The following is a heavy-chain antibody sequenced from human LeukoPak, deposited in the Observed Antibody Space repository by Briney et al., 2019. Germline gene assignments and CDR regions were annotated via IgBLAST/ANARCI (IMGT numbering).Heavy chain of an antibody. J-gene: IGHJ4*02. CDR3: ANDLTMVRGVLDY. D-gene: IGHD3-10*01. CDR1: GFSVSGIH. Sequence: GGSLRLSCVASGFSVSGIHMNWVRQAPGKDLEWVSGLYSGGATYYAGSVKGRFTISRDNSKNTLYLQMNSLRAEDTAVYYCANDLTMVRGVLDYWGQGTLVTVSS. CDR2: LYSGGAT. V-gene: IGHV3-53*01.